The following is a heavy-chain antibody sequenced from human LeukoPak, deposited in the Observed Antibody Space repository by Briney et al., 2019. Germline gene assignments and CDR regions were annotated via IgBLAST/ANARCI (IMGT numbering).Heavy chain of an antibody. V-gene: IGHV3-33*01. Sequence: GGSLRLSCAASGFTFSSYGMQWVRQAPGKGLEWVAVICHDGSNKYYANSVKGRFTISRDNSKNTLYLQMNSLRAEDTAVYYCASGACSSTSCNYYYYYGMDVWGQGTTVTVSS. CDR2: ICHDGSNK. CDR1: GFTFSSYG. CDR3: ASGACSSTSCNYYYYYGMDV. J-gene: IGHJ6*02. D-gene: IGHD2-2*01.